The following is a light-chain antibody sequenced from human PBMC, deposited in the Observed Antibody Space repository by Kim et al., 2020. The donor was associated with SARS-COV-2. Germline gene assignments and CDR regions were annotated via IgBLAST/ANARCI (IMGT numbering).Light chain of an antibody. CDR2: DAS. J-gene: IGKJ5*01. V-gene: IGKV3-11*01. CDR3: QHRDNWPPLT. Sequence: SPGERATLSSRASQSVSSYLAWYQQKPGQAPRLLISDASNRATGIPARFSGSESGTDFTLTISSLEPEDFAVYYCQHRDNWPPLTFGQGTRLEIK. CDR1: QSVSSY.